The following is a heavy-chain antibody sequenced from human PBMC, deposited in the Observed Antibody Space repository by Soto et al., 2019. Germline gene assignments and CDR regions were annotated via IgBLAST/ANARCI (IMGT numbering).Heavy chain of an antibody. CDR3: TRTRYYDSSGYYYRNDAFDI. V-gene: IGHV3-49*03. D-gene: IGHD3-22*01. CDR2: IRSKAYGGTT. J-gene: IGHJ3*02. CDR1: GFTFGDYA. Sequence: GGSLRLSCTASGFTFGDYAMSWFRQAPGKGLEWVGFIRSKAYGGTTEYAASVKGRFTISRDDSKSIAYLQMNSLKTEDTAVYYCTRTRYYDSSGYYYRNDAFDIWGQGTMVTVSS.